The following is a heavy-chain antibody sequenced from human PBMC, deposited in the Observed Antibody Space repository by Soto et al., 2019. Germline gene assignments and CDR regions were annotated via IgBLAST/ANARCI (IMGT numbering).Heavy chain of an antibody. CDR2: INHRGST. V-gene: IGHV4-30-2*01. Sequence: SETLSLTCAVSGGSLSGGCYSWGWLRQPPGKGLELIGEINHRGSTNYNPSLKSRVTISVDTYKNQLSLKLSSVTAADTAVYYCAGEDRGYTLSHVWGQGTTVTVSS. CDR1: GGSLSGGCYS. D-gene: IGHD5-18*01. J-gene: IGHJ6*02. CDR3: AGEDRGYTLSHV.